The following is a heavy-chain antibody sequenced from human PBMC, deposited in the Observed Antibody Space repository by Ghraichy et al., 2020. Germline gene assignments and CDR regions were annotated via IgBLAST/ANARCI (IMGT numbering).Heavy chain of an antibody. CDR1: GASVTSDF. D-gene: IGHD6-13*01. V-gene: IGHV4-4*07. CDR3: ARRRHSSSWLGWFDP. CDR2: IERSEGT. J-gene: IGHJ5*02. Sequence: SQTLSLTCSVSGASVTSDFWNWIRQSAGEGLEWIGRIERSEGTVYNPSLTSRVTLSVDTSKNQFSLKLSSVTAADTAVYYCARRRHSSSWLGWFDPWGQGTLVTVSS.